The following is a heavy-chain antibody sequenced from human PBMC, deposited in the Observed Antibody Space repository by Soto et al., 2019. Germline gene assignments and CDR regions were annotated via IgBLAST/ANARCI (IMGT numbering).Heavy chain of an antibody. CDR2: ITTYNGNT. J-gene: IGHJ4*02. Sequence: QVQLVQSGAEVKKPGASVKVSCKASGYTFTTYGMSWVRQAPGQGLEWMGWITTYNGNTNYAQRLQGRVTMTTDTSTRTAYMELRSLRSDDTAVYYCARVAGTVGATAPDYWGQGTLVTVSS. CDR1: GYTFTTYG. V-gene: IGHV1-18*01. CDR3: ARVAGTVGATAPDY. D-gene: IGHD1-26*01.